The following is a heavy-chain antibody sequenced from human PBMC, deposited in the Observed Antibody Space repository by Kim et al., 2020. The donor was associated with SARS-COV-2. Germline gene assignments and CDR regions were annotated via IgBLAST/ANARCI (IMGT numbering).Heavy chain of an antibody. CDR3: ARGKMGSSSWYRVDY. Sequence: PSLKGRVTISVDTSKNQFSLKLSSVTAADTAVYYCARGKMGSSSWYRVDYWGQGTLVTVSS. J-gene: IGHJ4*02. V-gene: IGHV4-59*09. D-gene: IGHD6-13*01.